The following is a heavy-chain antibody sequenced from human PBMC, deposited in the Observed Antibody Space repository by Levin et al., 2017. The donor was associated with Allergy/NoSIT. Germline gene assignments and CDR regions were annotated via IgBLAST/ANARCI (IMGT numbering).Heavy chain of an antibody. V-gene: IGHV3-21*01. CDR3: ARDSSGWYTLSYYYGMDV. CDR1: GFTFSSDT. CDR2: ISSSSYYL. J-gene: IGHJ6*02. Sequence: PGGSLRLSCVASGFTFSSDTMNWVRQAPGKGLEWVSSISSSSYYLYYADSVKGRFTISRDNAKNSLYLQMNSLRAEDTAVYYCARDSSGWYTLSYYYGMDVWGQGTTVTVSS. D-gene: IGHD6-19*01.